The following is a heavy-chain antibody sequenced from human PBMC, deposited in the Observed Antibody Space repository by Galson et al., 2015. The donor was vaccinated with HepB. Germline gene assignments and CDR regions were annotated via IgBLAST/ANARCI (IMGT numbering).Heavy chain of an antibody. J-gene: IGHJ6*02. CDR2: IYSGGSP. CDR1: EFTVSSNY. D-gene: IGHD2-2*01. V-gene: IGHV3-66*01. CDR3: ARVRCVSSSISCLDSGMDV. Sequence: SLRLSCAASEFTVSSNYMSWVRQAPGKGLEWVSIIYSGGSPYYADSVQGRFTISRDSSKNTLYLQMNSLRAEDTAVYYCARVRCVSSSISCLDSGMDVWGQGTTVTVSS.